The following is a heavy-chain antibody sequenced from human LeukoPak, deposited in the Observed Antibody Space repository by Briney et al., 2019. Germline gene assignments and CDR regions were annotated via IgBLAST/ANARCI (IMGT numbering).Heavy chain of an antibody. V-gene: IGHV3-66*02. J-gene: IGHJ2*01. CDR2: IFIGGST. Sequence: GGSLRLSCAASGFTVNSYYMTWVRQAPGKGLEGVSVIFIGGSTYYADSVKGRFAISRDSSKNTVYLQMDSLRVEDTAVYYCARVMTATTYWYFDLWGRGSLVTVSS. D-gene: IGHD4-17*01. CDR1: GFTVNSYY. CDR3: ARVMTATTYWYFDL.